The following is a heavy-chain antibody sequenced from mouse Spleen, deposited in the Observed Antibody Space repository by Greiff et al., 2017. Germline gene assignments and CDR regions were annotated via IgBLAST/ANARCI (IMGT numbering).Heavy chain of an antibody. Sequence: EVKLMESGGGLVKPGGSLKLSCAASGFTFSDYGMHWVRQAPEKGLEWVAYISSGSSTIYYADTVKGRFTISRDNAKNTLFLQMTSLRSEDTAMYYCVRQNGNYDAMDYWGQGTSVTVSS. CDR1: GFTFSDYG. CDR3: VRQNGNYDAMDY. CDR2: ISSGSSTI. J-gene: IGHJ4*01. V-gene: IGHV5-17*01. D-gene: IGHD2-1*01.